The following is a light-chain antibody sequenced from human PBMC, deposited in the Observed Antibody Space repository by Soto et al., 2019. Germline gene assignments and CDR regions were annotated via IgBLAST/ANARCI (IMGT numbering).Light chain of an antibody. CDR1: QGISGY. V-gene: IGKV1-9*01. CDR3: QHLYNYPLS. J-gene: IGKJ4*01. CDR2: QAS. Sequence: DIQLTQSPSFLSASVGDRVTITCRASQGISGYLLWYQQKPGKAPKLLIFQASTLQSGVPSRFSGSRSETEFTLTISSLQTEDFTAYYSQHLYNYPLSFGGGTKVDIK.